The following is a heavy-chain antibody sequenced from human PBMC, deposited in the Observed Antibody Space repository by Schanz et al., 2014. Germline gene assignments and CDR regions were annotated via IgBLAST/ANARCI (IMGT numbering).Heavy chain of an antibody. D-gene: IGHD3-9*01. CDR2: ISAYNGNT. CDR1: GYTFTTYA. CDR3: ARDAADFYDILTEEDY. Sequence: QVQLVQSGAEVNKPGASVRVSCKASGYTFTTYAMSWVRQAPGQGLEWMGWISAYNGNTKYPQKLQGRVTMTTDTSTSTAYMELRSLRSDDTAVYYCARDAADFYDILTEEDYWGQGTLVTVSS. J-gene: IGHJ4*02. V-gene: IGHV1-18*01.